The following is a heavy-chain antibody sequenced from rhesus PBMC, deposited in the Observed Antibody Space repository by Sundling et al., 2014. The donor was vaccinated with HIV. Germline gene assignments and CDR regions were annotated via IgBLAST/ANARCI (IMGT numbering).Heavy chain of an antibody. D-gene: IGHD5-24*01. CDR3: ARLLVGTFDV. V-gene: IGHV4-92*01. J-gene: IGHJ5-1*01. Sequence: QVQLQESGPGQVKPSETLSLTCAVSGGSISSSEWWNWIRQPPGKGLEWIGRISGSGGSTSDNPSLKSRVTISKDTAKNQVSLKLTSVTAADTAVYFCARLLVGTFDVWGPGVLVTVSS. CDR1: GGSISSSEW. CDR2: ISGSGGST.